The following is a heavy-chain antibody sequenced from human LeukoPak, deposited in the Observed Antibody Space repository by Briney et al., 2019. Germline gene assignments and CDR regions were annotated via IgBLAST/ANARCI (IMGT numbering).Heavy chain of an antibody. CDR3: AKDPPYYYDSSGYGGGAFDI. CDR2: ISGSRGNT. V-gene: IGHV3-23*01. CDR1: GFTFSSYA. J-gene: IGHJ3*02. Sequence: GGSLRLSCAASGFTFSSYAMSWVRQAPGKGLEWVSAISGSRGNTYYADSVKGRFTISRDNSKNTLYVQMNSLRAEDTAVYYCAKDPPYYYDSSGYGGGAFDIWGQGTMVTVSS. D-gene: IGHD3-22*01.